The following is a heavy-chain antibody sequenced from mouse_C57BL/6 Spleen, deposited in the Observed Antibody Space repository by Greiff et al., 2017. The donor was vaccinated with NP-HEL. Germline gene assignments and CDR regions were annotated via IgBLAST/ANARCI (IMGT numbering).Heavy chain of an antibody. V-gene: IGHV1-72*01. Sequence: VQLQQPGAELVKPGASVKLSCKASGYTFTSYWMHWVKQRPGRGLEWIGRIDPNSGGTKYNEKFKSKATLTVDKPSSTAYMQLSSLTSEDSAVYYCARPSYYYGSSSFAYWGQGTLVTVSA. D-gene: IGHD1-1*01. CDR1: GYTFTSYW. J-gene: IGHJ3*01. CDR2: IDPNSGGT. CDR3: ARPSYYYGSSSFAY.